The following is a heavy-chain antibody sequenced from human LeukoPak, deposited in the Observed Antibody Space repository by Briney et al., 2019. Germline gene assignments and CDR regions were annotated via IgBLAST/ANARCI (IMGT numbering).Heavy chain of an antibody. CDR2: ITGSSSHS. V-gene: IGHV3-21*01. J-gene: IGHJ4*02. CDR3: ASLMTTVTIRDF. Sequence: GGSLRLSCAASGVTFSSHGMNWVRQAPGKGLEWVSSITGSSSHSYYAASVKGRFTISRDNAKNSLYLQMNGLRAEDTAVYFCASLMTTVTIRDFWGQGTPVTVSS. D-gene: IGHD4-11*01. CDR1: GVTFSSHG.